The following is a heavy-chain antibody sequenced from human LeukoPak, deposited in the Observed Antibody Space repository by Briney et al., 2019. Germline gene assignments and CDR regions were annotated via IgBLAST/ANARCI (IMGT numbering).Heavy chain of an antibody. J-gene: IGHJ6*02. Sequence: SVKVSCKASGGTFSSYAISWVRQAPGQGLEWMGGIIPIFGTANYAQKFQGRVTITADESTSTAYMELSSLRSEDTAVYYCADDSSSWSSYYYCGMDVWGQGTTVTVSS. CDR3: ADDSSSWSSYYYCGMDV. D-gene: IGHD6-13*01. CDR2: IIPIFGTA. V-gene: IGHV1-69*13. CDR1: GGTFSSYA.